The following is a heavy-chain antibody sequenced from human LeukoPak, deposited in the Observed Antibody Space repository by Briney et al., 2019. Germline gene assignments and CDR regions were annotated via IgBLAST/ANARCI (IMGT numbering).Heavy chain of an antibody. CDR3: ARCDYGDYPRRDTHGMDV. D-gene: IGHD4-17*01. CDR2: IHPDSGGT. J-gene: IGHJ6*04. Sequence: ASVRVSCKASGYTFTGYFIHWVRQAPGQGLEWMGWIHPDSGGTHYAQKFQAWVTMARDTSISTAYLELTRLRSDDTAVYYCARCDYGDYPRRDTHGMDVWGKGTMVTVSS. V-gene: IGHV1-2*04. CDR1: GYTFTGYF.